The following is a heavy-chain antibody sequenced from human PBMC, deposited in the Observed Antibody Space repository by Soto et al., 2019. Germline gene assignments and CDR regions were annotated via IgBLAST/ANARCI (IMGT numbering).Heavy chain of an antibody. CDR1: GFTFSSFG. CDR3: AKAYAGLDSGCDL. D-gene: IGHD2-2*01. V-gene: IGHV3-30*18. J-gene: IGHJ2*01. Sequence: QVQLVESGGGVVQPGRSLRLSCEASGFTFSSFGMHWVRQAPGKGLEWVTFVSYDGSKTYSSDSVNGRFTISRDNSKNTLYLQMNSLRLEDTAVYYCAKAYAGLDSGCDLWGRGTLVTVSS. CDR2: VSYDGSKT.